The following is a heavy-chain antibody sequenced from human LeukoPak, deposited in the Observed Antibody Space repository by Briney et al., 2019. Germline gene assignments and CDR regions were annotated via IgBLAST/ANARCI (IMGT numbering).Heavy chain of an antibody. CDR1: GGSISSSSYY. CDR3: ARVPSGSYSGGHY. V-gene: IGHV4-39*07. J-gene: IGHJ4*02. CDR2: IYYSGST. Sequence: PSETLSLTCTVSGGSISSSSYYWGWIRQPPGKGLEWIGSIYYSGSTYYNPSLKSRVTISVDTSKNQFSLKLSSVTAADTAVYYCARVPSGSYSGGHYWGQGTLVTVSS. D-gene: IGHD1-26*01.